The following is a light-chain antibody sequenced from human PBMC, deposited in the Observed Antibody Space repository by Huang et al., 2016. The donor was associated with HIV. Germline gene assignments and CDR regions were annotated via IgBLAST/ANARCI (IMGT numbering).Light chain of an antibody. Sequence: DIVLTQSPGTLSLSPGERATLSCRAGQSVTTNYLAWYQPKPGQAPRRRIYDASRRATGIPGRFRGSGSGTDFTLTISRLEPEDFAVYYCQQFGRSPYTFGQGTKLEIK. J-gene: IGKJ2*01. CDR1: QSVTTNY. CDR2: DAS. CDR3: QQFGRSPYT. V-gene: IGKV3-20*01.